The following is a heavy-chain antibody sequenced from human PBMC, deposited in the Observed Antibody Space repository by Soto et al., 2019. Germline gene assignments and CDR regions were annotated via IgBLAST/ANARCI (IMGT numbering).Heavy chain of an antibody. Sequence: GASVKVSCKASGYTFTSYDINWVRQATGQGLEWMGWMNPNSGNTGYAQKFQGRVTMTRNTSISTAYMELSSLRSEDTAVYYCARVIAKDYYYNMDVWGKGTTVTVSS. CDR1: GYTFTSYD. CDR2: MNPNSGNT. V-gene: IGHV1-8*01. D-gene: IGHD2-21*01. CDR3: ARVIAKDYYYNMDV. J-gene: IGHJ6*03.